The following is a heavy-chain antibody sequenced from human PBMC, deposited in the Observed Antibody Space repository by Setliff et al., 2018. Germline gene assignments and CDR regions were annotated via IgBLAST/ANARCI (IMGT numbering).Heavy chain of an antibody. CDR3: AREQWLDPPGYYYMDV. V-gene: IGHV4-4*07. D-gene: IGHD6-19*01. CDR2: IYIGGSA. CDR1: GGSISSYY. J-gene: IGHJ6*03. Sequence: PSETLSLTCTASGGSISSYYWSWIRRPAGKGLEWIGHIYIGGSANYNPSLKSRVTMSIDTSKNQFSLKLNSVTAADMAVYYCAREQWLDPPGYYYMDVWAKGTTVTVSS.